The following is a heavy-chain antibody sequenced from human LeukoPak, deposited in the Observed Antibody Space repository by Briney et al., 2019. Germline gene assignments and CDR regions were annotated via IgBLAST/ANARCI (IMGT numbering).Heavy chain of an antibody. J-gene: IGHJ4*02. CDR1: GFTFSTYA. Sequence: GGSLRLSCAASGFTFSTYAMSWVSQAPGKGLEWVSTISANGGTTYYADSVKGRFTISRDNSKNTLYLQMNSLRVEDTAIYYCAKPPPDSSSWLFDYWGQGTLVTVSS. CDR2: ISANGGTT. CDR3: AKPPPDSSSWLFDY. D-gene: IGHD6-13*01. V-gene: IGHV3-23*01.